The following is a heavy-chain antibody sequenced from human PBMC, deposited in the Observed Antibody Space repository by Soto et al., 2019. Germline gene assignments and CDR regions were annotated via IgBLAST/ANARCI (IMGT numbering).Heavy chain of an antibody. Sequence: QVQLKDSGPGLVKPSGTLSLTCTVSGGSTSVSYWTWSRRPPGKGLGWIGYIYYSGSTNYNPSLKSRVTISVDTSKNQFSLKLSSVTAADTAVYYCARGGWRHIDYWGQGTLVTVSS. CDR1: GGSTSVSY. CDR3: ARGGWRHIDY. J-gene: IGHJ4*02. V-gene: IGHV4-59*08. D-gene: IGHD3-3*01. CDR2: IYYSGST.